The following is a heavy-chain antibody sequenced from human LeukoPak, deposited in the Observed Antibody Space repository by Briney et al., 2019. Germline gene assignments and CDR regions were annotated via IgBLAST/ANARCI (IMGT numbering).Heavy chain of an antibody. CDR2: IKQDGSEK. CDR3: AKDRSYSSSPDY. CDR1: GFTFSSYW. Sequence: PGGSLRLSCAASGFTFSSYWMSWVRQAPGKGLEWVANIKQDGSEKYYVDSVKGRFTISRDNSKNTLYLEMNSLRAEDTALYYCAKDRSYSSSPDYWGQGTLVTVSS. D-gene: IGHD3-22*01. J-gene: IGHJ4*02. V-gene: IGHV3-7*01.